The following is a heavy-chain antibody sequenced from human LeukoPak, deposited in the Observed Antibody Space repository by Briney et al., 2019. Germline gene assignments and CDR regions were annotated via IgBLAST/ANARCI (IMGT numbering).Heavy chain of an antibody. CDR3: AKAGYCSGGSCSPLDY. J-gene: IGHJ4*02. D-gene: IGHD2-15*01. Sequence: GGSLRLSCAASGFTFSSYGMHWVRQAPGKGLEWVAFIRYDGSNKYYADSVKGRFTISRDNSKNTLYLQMNSLRAEDTAVYYCAKAGYCSGGSCSPLDYWGQGTLVTVSS. CDR2: IRYDGSNK. CDR1: GFTFSSYG. V-gene: IGHV3-30*02.